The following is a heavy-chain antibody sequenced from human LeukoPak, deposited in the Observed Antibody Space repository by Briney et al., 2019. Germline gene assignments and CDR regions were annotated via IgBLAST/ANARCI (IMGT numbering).Heavy chain of an antibody. J-gene: IGHJ2*01. Sequence: SETLSLTCAVYGGSFSAYYWSWIRQPPGKGLEWIGEINHSGTTNYNPSLESRVTMSVDTSKNQFSLKLSFVTAADTAVYYCARRGTLYWYFDLWGRGTLVTVSS. CDR1: GGSFSAYY. CDR2: INHSGTT. D-gene: IGHD3-16*01. CDR3: ARRGTLYWYFDL. V-gene: IGHV4-34*01.